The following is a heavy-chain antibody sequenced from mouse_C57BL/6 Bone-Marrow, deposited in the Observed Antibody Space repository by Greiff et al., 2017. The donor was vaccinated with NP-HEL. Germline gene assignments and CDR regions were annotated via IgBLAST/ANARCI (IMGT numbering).Heavy chain of an antibody. J-gene: IGHJ1*03. Sequence: QVQLQQSGPELVKPGASVKLSCKASGYTFTSYDINWVKQRPGQGLEWIGWIYPRDGSTKYNEKFKGKATLTVDTSSSTAYMELHSLTSEDSAVYFCARGDYYGSSFHWYFDVWGTGTTVTVSS. V-gene: IGHV1-85*01. CDR2: IYPRDGST. D-gene: IGHD1-1*01. CDR1: GYTFTSYD. CDR3: ARGDYYGSSFHWYFDV.